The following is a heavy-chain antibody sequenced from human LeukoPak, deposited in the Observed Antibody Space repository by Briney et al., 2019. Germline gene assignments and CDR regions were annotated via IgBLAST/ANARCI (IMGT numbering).Heavy chain of an antibody. Sequence: ASVTVSCQVSGYTLTELSMHWVRQAPGKGLEWMGGFDPEDGETIYAQKFQGRVTITADESTSTAYMELSSLRSEDTAVYYCAREIYSQLHDAFDIWGQGTMVTVSS. CDR2: FDPEDGET. CDR3: AREIYSQLHDAFDI. D-gene: IGHD5-18*01. CDR1: GYTLTELS. V-gene: IGHV1-24*01. J-gene: IGHJ3*02.